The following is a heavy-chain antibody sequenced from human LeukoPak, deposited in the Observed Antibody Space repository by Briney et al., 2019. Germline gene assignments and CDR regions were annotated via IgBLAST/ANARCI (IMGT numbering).Heavy chain of an antibody. Sequence: GSLKLSLGAPGFTFSSYSMNWGRQAPGKGLEWVLSISSSSSYIYYADSVKGRFTISRDNAKNSLYLQMNSLRAEDTAVYYCARARFLEYPWGQGTLVTVSS. CDR1: GFTFSSYS. J-gene: IGHJ5*02. CDR3: ARARFLEYP. CDR2: ISSSSSYI. V-gene: IGHV3-21*01. D-gene: IGHD3-3*01.